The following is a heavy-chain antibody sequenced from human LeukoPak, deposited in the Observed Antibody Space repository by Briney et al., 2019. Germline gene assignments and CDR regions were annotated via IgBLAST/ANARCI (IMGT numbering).Heavy chain of an antibody. CDR1: GGSISSSNW. CDR3: ARAPGIAAADSGYYFDY. J-gene: IGHJ4*02. D-gene: IGHD6-13*01. CDR2: IYHSGST. Sequence: GSLRLSCTVSGGSISSSNWWSWVRQPPGKGLEWIGEIYHSGSTNYNPSLKSRVTISVDKSKNQFSLKLSSVTAADTAVYYCARAPGIAAADSGYYFDYWGQGTLVTVSS. V-gene: IGHV4-4*02.